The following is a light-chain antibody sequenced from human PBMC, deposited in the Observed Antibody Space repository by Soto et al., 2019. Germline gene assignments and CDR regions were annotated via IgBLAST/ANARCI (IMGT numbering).Light chain of an antibody. Sequence: DIQLTQSLASVSAAVGDRINISCRASQPIKTWLAWYQQKPGKGPKLLIYTASTLETGVPSRFSGSGSGTDFTVTIISLQPEDAAIYPCQQAASFAFTFDPG. CDR3: QQAASFAFT. CDR2: TAS. J-gene: IGKJ3*01. CDR1: QPIKTW. V-gene: IGKV1-12*01.